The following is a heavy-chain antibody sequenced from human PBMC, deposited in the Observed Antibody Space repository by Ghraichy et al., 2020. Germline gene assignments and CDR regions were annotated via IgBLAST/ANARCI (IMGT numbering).Heavy chain of an antibody. CDR1: GFTFSSYA. V-gene: IGHV3-23*01. D-gene: IGHD3-22*01. CDR3: AKGDSSGYYLRTLDAFDI. J-gene: IGHJ3*02. Sequence: GGSLRLSCAASGFTFSSYAMSWVRQAPGKGLEWVSAISGSGGSTYYADSVKGRFTISRDNSKNTLYLQMNSLRAEDTAVYYCAKGDSSGYYLRTLDAFDIWAQGTMVTVSS. CDR2: ISGSGGST.